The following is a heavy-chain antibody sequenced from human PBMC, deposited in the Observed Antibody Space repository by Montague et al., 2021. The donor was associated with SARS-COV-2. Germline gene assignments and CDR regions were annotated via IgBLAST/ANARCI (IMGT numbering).Heavy chain of an antibody. Sequence: SLRLSCAASGSIFSDYYMTWIRQAPGKGLEWVSHICGSGSKTSYADSVKGRFTISRDTANNSVYLQMNFLGAEDTAVYYCARDQGGYGTFDIWGQGTMVTVSS. CDR1: GSIFSDYY. CDR3: ARDQGGYGTFDI. V-gene: IGHV3-11*01. D-gene: IGHD5-12*01. CDR2: ICGSGSKT. J-gene: IGHJ3*02.